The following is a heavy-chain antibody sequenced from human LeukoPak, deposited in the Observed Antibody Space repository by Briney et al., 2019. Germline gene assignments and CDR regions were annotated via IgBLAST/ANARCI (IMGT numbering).Heavy chain of an antibody. CDR2: INPNSGGT. Sequence: ASVKVSCKASGYTFTGYYMHWVRQAPGQGLEWMGWINPNSGGTNYAQKFQGRVTMTRDTSISTAYMELSRLRSDDTAVYYCARTAATVTTMSRHWFDPWGQGTLVTVSS. CDR3: ARTAATVTTMSRHWFDP. CDR1: GYTFTGYY. V-gene: IGHV1-2*02. J-gene: IGHJ5*02. D-gene: IGHD4-17*01.